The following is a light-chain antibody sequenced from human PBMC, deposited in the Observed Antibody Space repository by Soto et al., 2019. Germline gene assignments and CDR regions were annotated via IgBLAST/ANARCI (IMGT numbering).Light chain of an antibody. CDR3: ISYTGSSTSYV. CDR1: SSDVGSYDH. CDR2: EVS. V-gene: IGLV2-14*01. J-gene: IGLJ1*01. Sequence: QSALAQPASVSGSPGQSITISCGGTSSDVGSYDHVAWYQQFPGKTPKLMIYEVSNRPSGVSSRFSGSKSGNTASLTISGLQAEDEADYYCISYTGSSTSYVFGSGTKVTVL.